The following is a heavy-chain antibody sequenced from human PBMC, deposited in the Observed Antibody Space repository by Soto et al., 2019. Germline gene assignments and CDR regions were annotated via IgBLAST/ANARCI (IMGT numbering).Heavy chain of an antibody. V-gene: IGHV1-2*02. CDR2: IGPESGAT. D-gene: IGHD5-12*01. J-gene: IGHJ4*02. CDR1: GYTFTGHY. Sequence: ASVKVSCKASGYTFTGHYIHWVRQAPEQGPEWMGEIGPESGATRYAQKFQGRVTMTRDMSITTVYIELNNLSPDDTAVYYCGRGRSGQIVVFYWGQGTPVTVSS. CDR3: GRGRSGQIVVFY.